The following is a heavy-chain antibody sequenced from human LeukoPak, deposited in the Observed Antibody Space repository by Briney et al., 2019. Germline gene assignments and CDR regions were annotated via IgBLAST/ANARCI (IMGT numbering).Heavy chain of an antibody. D-gene: IGHD3-22*01. CDR1: GGTFSSYA. CDR3: ARHDSSGYYYGY. Sequence: GSSVKVSCKASGGTFSSYAISCVRQAPGQGLEWMGRIIPILGIANYAQKFQGRVTITADKSTSTAYMELSSLRSEDTAVYYCARHDSSGYYYGYWGQGTLVTVSS. CDR2: IIPILGIA. J-gene: IGHJ4*02. V-gene: IGHV1-69*04.